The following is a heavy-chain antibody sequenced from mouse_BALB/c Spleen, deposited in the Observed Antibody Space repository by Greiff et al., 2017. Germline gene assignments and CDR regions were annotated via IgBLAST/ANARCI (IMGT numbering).Heavy chain of an antibody. J-gene: IGHJ2*01. V-gene: IGHV3-6*02. CDR1: GYSITSGYY. CDR3: ARDYGGYYFDY. D-gene: IGHD1-2*01. Sequence: EVQLQESGPGLVKPSQSLSLTCSVTGYSITSGYYWNWIRQFPGNKLEWMGYISYDGSNNYNPSLKNRISITRDTSKNQFFLKLNSVTTEDTATYYCARDYGGYYFDYWGQGTTLTVSS. CDR2: ISYDGSN.